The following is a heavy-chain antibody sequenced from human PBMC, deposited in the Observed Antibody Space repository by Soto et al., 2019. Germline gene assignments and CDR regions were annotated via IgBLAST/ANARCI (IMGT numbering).Heavy chain of an antibody. D-gene: IGHD7-27*01. V-gene: IGHV2-5*01. J-gene: IGHJ3*02. CDR3: AHGTLGREGLQPHRPQYAFDI. Sequence: SGPTLVKPTQTLTLTCTFSGFSLSTSGVGVGWIRQPPGKALEWLALIYWNDDKRYSPSLKSRLTITKDTSKNQVVLTMTNMDPVDTATYYCAHGTLGREGLQPHRPQYAFDIWGQGTMVTVSS. CDR2: IYWNDDK. CDR1: GFSLSTSGVG.